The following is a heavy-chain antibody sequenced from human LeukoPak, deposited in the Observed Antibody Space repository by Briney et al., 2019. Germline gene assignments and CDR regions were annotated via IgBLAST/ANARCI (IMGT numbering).Heavy chain of an antibody. CDR3: ARYPWIDDYYYYGMDV. Sequence: ASVKVSCTASGGTFSSYTISWVRQAPGQGLEWMGRILPILGIANYAQKFQGRVTITADKSTSTAYMELSSLRSEDTAVYYCARYPWIDDYYYYGMDVWGQGTTVTVSS. CDR2: ILPILGIA. D-gene: IGHD2-2*03. V-gene: IGHV1-69*02. CDR1: GGTFSSYT. J-gene: IGHJ6*02.